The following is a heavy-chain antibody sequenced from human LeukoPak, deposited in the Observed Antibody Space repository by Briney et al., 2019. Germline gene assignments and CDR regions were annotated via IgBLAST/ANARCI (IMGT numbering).Heavy chain of an antibody. D-gene: IGHD3-22*01. J-gene: IGHJ6*03. V-gene: IGHV3-21*01. CDR3: VSGLGDDSSGYYYYYYYMDV. Sequence: GGSLRLSCAASGFTFSSYSMNWVRQAPGKGLEWVSSISSSSSYIYYADSVKGRFTISRDNAKNSLYLQMNSLRAEDTAVYYCVSGLGDDSSGYYYYYYYMDVWGKGTTVTVSS. CDR2: ISSSSSYI. CDR1: GFTFSSYS.